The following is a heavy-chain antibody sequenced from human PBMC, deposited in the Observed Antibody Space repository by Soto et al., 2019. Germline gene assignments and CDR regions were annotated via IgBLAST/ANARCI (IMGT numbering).Heavy chain of an antibody. CDR2: IYPGDSDT. D-gene: IGHD3-10*01. V-gene: IGHV5-51*01. J-gene: IGHJ5*02. CDR1: GYSFTSYW. Sequence: PGESLKISCKGSGYSFTSYWIGWVRQMPGEGLEWMGIIYPGDSDTRYSPSFQGQVTISADKSISTAYLQWSSLKASDTAMYYCARATMVRGVMRWFDPWGQGTLVTVSS. CDR3: ARATMVRGVMRWFDP.